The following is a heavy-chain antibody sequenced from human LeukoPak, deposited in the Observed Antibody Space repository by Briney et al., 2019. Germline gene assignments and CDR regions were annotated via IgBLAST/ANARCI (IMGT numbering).Heavy chain of an antibody. Sequence: PGGSLRLSCAASGFTFSSYSVNWVRQAPGKGRVGVSSISGSGSFTYYADSVKGRFTISRDNARNSVYLQMNSLRAEDTAVYYCARAPITGPSYYHYWGQGTLVTVSS. CDR2: ISGSGSFT. CDR3: ARAPITGPSYYHY. D-gene: IGHD5-24*01. V-gene: IGHV3-21*01. J-gene: IGHJ4*02. CDR1: GFTFSSYS.